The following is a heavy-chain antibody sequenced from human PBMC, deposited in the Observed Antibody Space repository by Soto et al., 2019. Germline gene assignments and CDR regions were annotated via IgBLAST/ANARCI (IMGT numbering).Heavy chain of an antibody. V-gene: IGHV4-4*02. D-gene: IGHD1-1*01. CDR2: IHESGST. CDR3: AREGRDSYNLGY. Sequence: QVQLQESGPGLVKPSGTLSLTCVVSSGSISGSKWWSWVRQPPGKGLEWIGEIHESGSTNYNPSLKSRVTISVDKSKNQCSLNLSSVTAADTAVYYCAREGRDSYNLGYWGQGTLVTVSS. CDR1: SGSISGSKW. J-gene: IGHJ4*02.